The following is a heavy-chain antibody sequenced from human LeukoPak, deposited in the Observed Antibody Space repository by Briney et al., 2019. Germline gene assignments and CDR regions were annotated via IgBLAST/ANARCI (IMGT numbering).Heavy chain of an antibody. CDR2: IIPNSGAT. CDR3: AREGIGGGLLKGYCSGGSCYGY. V-gene: IGHV1-2*02. Sequence: ASVKVSCKASGYTFSGYYIPWVRQAPGQGLEWMGWIIPNSGATNYAQNFQGRVTMTRDTSISTAYMELSRLRSDDTAVYYCAREGIGGGLLKGYCSGGSCYGYWGQGTLVTVSS. J-gene: IGHJ4*02. CDR1: GYTFSGYY. D-gene: IGHD2-15*01.